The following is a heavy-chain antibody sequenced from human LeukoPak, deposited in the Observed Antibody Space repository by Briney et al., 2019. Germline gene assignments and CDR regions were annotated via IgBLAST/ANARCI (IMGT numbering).Heavy chain of an antibody. Sequence: ASVKVSCKASGYTLTSFAMHWVRQAPGHRLEWMGRLNAANGNSQYSQKFQDRVTITSDASANTAYMELSSLRSEDTAAYYCARGLEVVPAAPKNYYSYDLDVWGQGTTVTVSS. D-gene: IGHD2-2*01. CDR3: ARGLEVVPAAPKNYYSYDLDV. CDR1: GYTLTSFA. J-gene: IGHJ6*02. V-gene: IGHV1-3*01. CDR2: LNAANGNS.